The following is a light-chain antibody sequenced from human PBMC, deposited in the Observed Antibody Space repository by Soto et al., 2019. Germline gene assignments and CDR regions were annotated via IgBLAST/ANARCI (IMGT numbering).Light chain of an antibody. CDR1: QSVNNNY. V-gene: IGKV3-20*01. Sequence: EIVLTQSPGTLSLSPEERATLSCRASQSVNNNYLGWYQQKPGQPPRLLIYRASSRPTGIPDRFSGSGSGKDFTLTISRLEPEDFAVYYCQQYGSSPFTFGPGTKVDIK. CDR3: QQYGSSPFT. J-gene: IGKJ3*01. CDR2: RAS.